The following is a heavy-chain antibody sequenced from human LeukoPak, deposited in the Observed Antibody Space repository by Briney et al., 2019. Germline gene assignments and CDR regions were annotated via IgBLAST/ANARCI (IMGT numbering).Heavy chain of an antibody. CDR2: IWYDGSNK. J-gene: IGHJ4*02. CDR1: GFTFSSYG. CDR3: ARDWGYYGSGSYEY. D-gene: IGHD3-10*01. V-gene: IGHV3-33*01. Sequence: GGSLRLSCAASGFTFSSYGMHWVRQAPGKGLEWVAVIWYDGSNKYYADSVKGRFTISRDNSKNTLYLQMNSLRAEDTAVYYCARDWGYYGSGSYEYWGQGTLVTVSS.